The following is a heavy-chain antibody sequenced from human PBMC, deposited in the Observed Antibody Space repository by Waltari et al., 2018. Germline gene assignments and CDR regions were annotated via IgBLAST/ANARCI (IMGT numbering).Heavy chain of an antibody. CDR1: GGSISSSSYY. CDR2: IYYSGST. Sequence: QLQLQESGPGLVKLSETLSLTCTVSGGSISSSSYYWGWIRQPPGKGLEWIGSIYYSGSTYYNPSRKSRVTISVDTSKNQFSLKLSSVTAADTAVYYCARNGGMVQGVIGYDYWGQGTLVTVSS. J-gene: IGHJ4*02. D-gene: IGHD3-10*01. CDR3: ARNGGMVQGVIGYDY. V-gene: IGHV4-39*07.